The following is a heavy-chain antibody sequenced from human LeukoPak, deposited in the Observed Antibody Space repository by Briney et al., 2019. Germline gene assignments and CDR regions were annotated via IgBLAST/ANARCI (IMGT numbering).Heavy chain of an antibody. CDR3: ARDWLSITIFGVVSYFDY. D-gene: IGHD3-3*01. V-gene: IGHV3-7*01. J-gene: IGHJ4*02. CDR2: IKQDGSEK. CDR1: GFTFSSYW. Sequence: GGSLRLSCAASGFTFSSYWMSWVRQAPGRGLEWVANIKQDGSEKYYVDSVKGRFTISRDNAKNSLYLQMNSLRAEDTAVYYCARDWLSITIFGVVSYFDYWGQGTLVTVSS.